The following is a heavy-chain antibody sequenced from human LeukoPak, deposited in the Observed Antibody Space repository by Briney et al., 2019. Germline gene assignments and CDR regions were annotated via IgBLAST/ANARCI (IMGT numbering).Heavy chain of an antibody. CDR1: GYSISSGYY. Sequence: SETLSLTXAVSGYSISSGYYWGWIRQPPGKGLEWIGSIYHSGSTYYNPSLKGRVTISVDTSKNQFSLKLSSVTAADTAVYYCARHGIECSSTNCYWATVRYWGQGTLVTVSS. J-gene: IGHJ4*02. V-gene: IGHV4-38-2*01. D-gene: IGHD2-2*01. CDR2: IYHSGST. CDR3: ARHGIECSSTNCYWATVRY.